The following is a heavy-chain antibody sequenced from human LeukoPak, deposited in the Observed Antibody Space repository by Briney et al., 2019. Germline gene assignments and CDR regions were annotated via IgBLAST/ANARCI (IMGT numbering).Heavy chain of an antibody. CDR3: ARLFPYYYDTSGYWLDY. D-gene: IGHD3-22*01. CDR2: IKQDGSEK. CDR1: GFTFSSYW. V-gene: IGHV3-7*01. J-gene: IGHJ4*02. Sequence: GGSLRLSCAASGFTFSSYWMSWVRQAPGKGLEWVANIKQDGSEKYYVDSVKGRFTISRDNAKNSLYLQMNSLRAEDTAVYYCARLFPYYYDTSGYWLDYWGQGTLVTVSS.